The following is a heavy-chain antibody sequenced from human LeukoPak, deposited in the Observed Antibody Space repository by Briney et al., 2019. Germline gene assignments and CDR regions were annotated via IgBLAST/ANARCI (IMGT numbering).Heavy chain of an antibody. CDR3: ARVKPVRASSWSWFDP. CDR2: MNPNSGNT. V-gene: IGHV1-8*01. CDR1: GYTFTSYD. J-gene: IGHJ5*02. Sequence: GASVKVSCKASGYTFTSYDINRVRQATGQGLEWMGWMNPNSGNTGYAQKFQGRVTMTRNTSISTAYMERSSLRSEDTAVYYCARVKPVRASSWSWFDPWGQGTLVTVSS. D-gene: IGHD6-13*01.